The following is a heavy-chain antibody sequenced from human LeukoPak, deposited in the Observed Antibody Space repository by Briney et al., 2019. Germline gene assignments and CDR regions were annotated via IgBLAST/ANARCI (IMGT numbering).Heavy chain of an antibody. V-gene: IGHV4-30-2*01. CDR3: ARVGYSSGCFDY. D-gene: IGHD6-19*01. CDR1: GGSISSGGYS. Sequence: PSQTLSLTCAVSGGSISSGGYSWSWIRQPPGKGLEWIGYIYHSGSTYYNPSLKSRVTISVDRSKNQFSLKLSSVTAADTAVYYCARVGYSSGCFDYWGQGTLVAVSS. CDR2: IYHSGST. J-gene: IGHJ4*02.